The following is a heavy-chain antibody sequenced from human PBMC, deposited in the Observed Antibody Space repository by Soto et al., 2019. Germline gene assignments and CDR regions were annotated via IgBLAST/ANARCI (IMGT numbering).Heavy chain of an antibody. D-gene: IGHD5-12*01. CDR1: GYTFTSYG. CDR3: ARDPEGRGYSGYDWTPAFDP. CDR2: ISAYNGNT. Sequence: GASVKVSCKASGYTFTSYGISWVRQAPGQGLEWMGWISAYNGNTNYAQKLQGRVTMTTDTSTSTAYMELRSLRSDDTAVYYCARDPEGRGYSGYDWTPAFDPWGQGTLVTVSS. V-gene: IGHV1-18*01. J-gene: IGHJ5*02.